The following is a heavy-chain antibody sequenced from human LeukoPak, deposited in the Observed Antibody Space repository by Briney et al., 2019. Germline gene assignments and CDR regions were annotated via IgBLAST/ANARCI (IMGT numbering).Heavy chain of an antibody. D-gene: IGHD3-10*01. CDR3: ARGRRWFGAYYCYGMDV. Sequence: GASVKVSCKASGYTFTSYDINWVRQATGQGLEWMGWMNPNSGNTGYAQKFQGRVTMTRNTSISTAYMELSSLRSEDTAVYYCARGRRWFGAYYCYGMDVWGQGTTVTVSS. V-gene: IGHV1-8*01. CDR2: MNPNSGNT. J-gene: IGHJ6*02. CDR1: GYTFTSYD.